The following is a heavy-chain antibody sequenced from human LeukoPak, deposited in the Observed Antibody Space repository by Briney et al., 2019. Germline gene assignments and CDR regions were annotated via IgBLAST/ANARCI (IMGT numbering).Heavy chain of an antibody. V-gene: IGHV3-15*01. CDR2: IKSKTDGGTT. J-gene: IGHJ4*02. D-gene: IGHD4-23*01. Sequence: GGSLRLSCAASGFTASNNYMSWVRQAPGKGLEWVGRIKSKTDGGTTDYAAPVKGRFTISRDDSKNTLYLQMNSLKTEDTAVYYCTTDGAYGGTFFDYWGQGTLVTVSS. CDR1: GFTASNNY. CDR3: TTDGAYGGTFFDY.